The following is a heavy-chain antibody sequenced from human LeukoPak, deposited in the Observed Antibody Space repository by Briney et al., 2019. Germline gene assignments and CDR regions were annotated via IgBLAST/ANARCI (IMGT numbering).Heavy chain of an antibody. CDR2: INHSGGT. V-gene: IGHV4-34*01. Sequence: SETLSLTCAVYGGSFSGYYWSWIRQPPGKGLEWIGEINHSGGTNYNPSLKSRVTISVSTSKNQFSLKLSSVTAADTAVYYCARVSSTSPKPMDVWGKGTTVTVSS. CDR1: GGSFSGYY. D-gene: IGHD2-2*01. J-gene: IGHJ6*03. CDR3: ARVSSTSPKPMDV.